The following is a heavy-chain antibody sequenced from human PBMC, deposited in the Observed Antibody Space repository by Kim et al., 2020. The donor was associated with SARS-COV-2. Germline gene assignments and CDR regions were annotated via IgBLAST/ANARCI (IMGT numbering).Heavy chain of an antibody. J-gene: IGHJ4*02. D-gene: IGHD1-26*01. CDR3: AKGVINSGFDY. Sequence: GGSLRLSCVASGFTFSTSPMGWVRQAPGKGLEWVSRISWDGTRTYYADSVKGRVTMSSDKSKNMLYLHMNSRRVEDTAVYYCAKGVINSGFDYWGQGNQVTVSS. V-gene: IGHV3-23*01. CDR2: ISWDGTRT. CDR1: GFTFSTSP.